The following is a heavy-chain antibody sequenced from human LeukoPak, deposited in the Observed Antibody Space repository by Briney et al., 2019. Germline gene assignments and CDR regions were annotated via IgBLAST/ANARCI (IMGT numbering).Heavy chain of an antibody. CDR3: VKGPYDYIEMGYFDY. Sequence: GGSLRLSCVASGFTFSSFAMSWVRQAPGKGLEWVSLIIGSSGDTFYADSVRGRFSISRDNSKNRLYLQMNSLRAEDTALYYCVKGPYDYIEMGYFDYWGQGTLVTISS. CDR2: IIGSSGDT. V-gene: IGHV3-23*01. D-gene: IGHD5-12*01. J-gene: IGHJ4*02. CDR1: GFTFSSFA.